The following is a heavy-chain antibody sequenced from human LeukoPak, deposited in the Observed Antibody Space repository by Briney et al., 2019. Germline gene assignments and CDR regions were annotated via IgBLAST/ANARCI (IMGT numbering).Heavy chain of an antibody. CDR3: ARGTRYGSGSYSGY. V-gene: IGHV1-18*04. Sequence: GASVKVSCKASGCTFTSYGISWVRQAPGQGLEWMGWISAYNGNTNYAQMLQGRVTTTTDTSTSTAYMELRSLRSDGTAVYYCARGTRYGSGSYSGYWGQGTLVTVSS. D-gene: IGHD3-10*01. J-gene: IGHJ4*02. CDR2: ISAYNGNT. CDR1: GCTFTSYG.